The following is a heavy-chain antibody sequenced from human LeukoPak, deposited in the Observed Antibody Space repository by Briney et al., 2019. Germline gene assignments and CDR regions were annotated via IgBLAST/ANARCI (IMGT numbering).Heavy chain of an antibody. D-gene: IGHD1-26*01. CDR2: INPNSGGT. CDR3: ARDPVPVGATGFDY. V-gene: IGHV1-2*02. J-gene: IGHJ4*02. CDR1: GYTFTGYY. Sequence: GASVKVSCKASGYTFTGYYMHWVRQAPGQGLEWMGWINPNSGGTNYAQKFQGRVTMTRDTSISTAYMELSRLRSDDTAVYYCARDPVPVGATGFDYWGQGTLVTVSS.